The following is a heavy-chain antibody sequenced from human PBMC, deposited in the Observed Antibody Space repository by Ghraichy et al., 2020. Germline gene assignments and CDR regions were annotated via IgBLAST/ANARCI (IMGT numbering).Heavy chain of an antibody. CDR1: GFTFSSYA. CDR2: ISYDGSNK. J-gene: IGHJ3*02. D-gene: IGHD6-19*01. V-gene: IGHV3-30*04. Sequence: GVLRLSCAASGFTFSSYAMHWVRQAPGKGLEWVAVISYDGSNKYYADSVKGRFTISRDNSKNTLYLQMNSLRAEDTAVYYCARDPDSSGWYGAFDIWGQGTMVTVSS. CDR3: ARDPDSSGWYGAFDI.